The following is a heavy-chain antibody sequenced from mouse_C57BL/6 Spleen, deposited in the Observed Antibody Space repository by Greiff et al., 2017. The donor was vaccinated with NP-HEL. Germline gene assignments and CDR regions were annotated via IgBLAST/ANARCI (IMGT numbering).Heavy chain of an antibody. CDR1: GFNIKDDY. CDR2: IDPENGDT. V-gene: IGHV14-4*01. J-gene: IGHJ3*01. D-gene: IGHD2-5*01. Sequence: EVQLVESGAELVRPGASVKLSCTASGFNIKDDYMHWVKQRPEQGLEWIGWIDPENGDTEYASKFQGKATITADTSSNTAYLQLSSLTSEDTAVYYCTIYYSNYAYWGQGTLVTVSA. CDR3: TIYYSNYAY.